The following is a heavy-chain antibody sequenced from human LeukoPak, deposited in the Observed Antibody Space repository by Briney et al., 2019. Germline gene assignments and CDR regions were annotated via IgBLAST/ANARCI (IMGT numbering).Heavy chain of an antibody. V-gene: IGHV1-69*06. Sequence: GSSVKVSCKASGGTFSSYAISWVRQAPGQGLEWMGGIIPIFGTANYAQKFQGRVTITADKSTSTAYMELSSLRSEDTAVYYCAGEEESRDGYNFDAFDIWGQGTMVTVSS. D-gene: IGHD5-24*01. CDR2: IIPIFGTA. J-gene: IGHJ3*02. CDR1: GGTFSSYA. CDR3: AGEEESRDGYNFDAFDI.